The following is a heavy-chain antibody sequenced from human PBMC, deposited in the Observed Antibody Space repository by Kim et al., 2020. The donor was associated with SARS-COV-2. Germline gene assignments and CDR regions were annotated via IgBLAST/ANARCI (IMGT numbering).Heavy chain of an antibody. V-gene: IGHV3-30*07. D-gene: IGHD3-22*01. J-gene: IGHJ4*02. Sequence: SVKGRFTLSRDNSKNTLYLEMNSLRAEDTAIYYCARGGYYDTTGYNYFDYWGQGTLVTVSS. CDR3: ARGGYYDTTGYNYFDY.